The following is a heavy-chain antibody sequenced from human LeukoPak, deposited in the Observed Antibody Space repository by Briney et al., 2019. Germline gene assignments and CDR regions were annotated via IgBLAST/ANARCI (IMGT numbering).Heavy chain of an antibody. Sequence: PGGSLRLSCAAPGFTVSSNYMSWVRQAPGKGLEWVSVIYSGGSTYYADSVKGRFTISRDNSKNTLYLQMNSLRAEDTAVYYCARVSGSYYYFDYWGQGTLVTVSS. CDR2: IYSGGST. J-gene: IGHJ4*02. CDR3: ARVSGSYYYFDY. D-gene: IGHD1-26*01. CDR1: GFTVSSNY. V-gene: IGHV3-53*01.